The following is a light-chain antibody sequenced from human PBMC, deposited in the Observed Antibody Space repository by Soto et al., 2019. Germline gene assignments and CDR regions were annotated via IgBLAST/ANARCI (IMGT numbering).Light chain of an antibody. CDR2: AAS. Sequence: DIQMTQSPSSLSASVGDRVTITCRASQSISSYLNWYQQKPGKAPKLLIYAASSLQSGVPSRFSGSGFGTYFSLTISSLQPEDFAAYYCQQTYSTPITFGQGTRLEIK. V-gene: IGKV1-39*01. CDR3: QQTYSTPIT. CDR1: QSISSY. J-gene: IGKJ5*01.